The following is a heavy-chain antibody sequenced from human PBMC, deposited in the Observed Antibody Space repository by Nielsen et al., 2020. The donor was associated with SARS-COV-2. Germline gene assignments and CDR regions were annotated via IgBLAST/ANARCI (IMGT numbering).Heavy chain of an antibody. V-gene: IGHV4-34*01. CDR2: INHTGDT. J-gene: IGHJ4*02. CDR3: AGGFYASRGYNLVY. D-gene: IGHD3-22*01. CDR1: GGSFTAYY. Sequence: SETLSLTCAVIGGSFTAYYWSWIRQPPGKGLEWIGEINHTGDTNNNPSLRSRVTVSRDTSKNQFSLKLSSVTAADTAVYYCAGGFYASRGYNLVYWGQGTLVTVSS.